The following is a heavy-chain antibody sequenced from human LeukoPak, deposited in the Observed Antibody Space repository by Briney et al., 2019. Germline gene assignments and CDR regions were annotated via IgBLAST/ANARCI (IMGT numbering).Heavy chain of an antibody. CDR2: INPSGGST. D-gene: IGHD1-1*01. CDR1: GYTFSSYY. J-gene: IGHJ4*02. CDR3: ARHSLPGTTPFDY. V-gene: IGHV1-46*01. Sequence: ASVKVSCKASGYTFSSYYMHWVRQAPEQGLEWMGVINPSGGSTSYAQRFQGRVTMTRDTSTSTFYMEPSSLRSEDTAVYYCARHSLPGTTPFDYWGQGTLVTVSS.